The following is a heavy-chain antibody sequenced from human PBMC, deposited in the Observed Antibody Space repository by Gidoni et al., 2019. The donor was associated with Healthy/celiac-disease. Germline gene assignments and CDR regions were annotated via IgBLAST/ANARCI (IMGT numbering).Heavy chain of an antibody. D-gene: IGHD6-13*01. CDR3: ARVGEQQLVRGGFFY. Sequence: EVQLVESGGGLVQPGGSLRLSCAASGFTFSSYSMNWVRQAPGKGLEWVSYISSSSSTIYYADSVKGRFTISRDNAKNSLYLQMNSLRDEDTAVYYCARVGEQQLVRGGFFYWGQGTLVTVSS. CDR1: GFTFSSYS. CDR2: ISSSSSTI. J-gene: IGHJ4*02. V-gene: IGHV3-48*02.